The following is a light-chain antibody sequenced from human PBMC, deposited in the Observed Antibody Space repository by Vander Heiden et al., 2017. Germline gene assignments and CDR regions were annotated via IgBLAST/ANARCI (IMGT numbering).Light chain of an antibody. Sequence: DIVMTQSPLSLPVTPGEPASISCRSSQSLLHSNGYNYLDWYLQKPGQSPQLLIYLGSNRASGVPDRFRGSPSGTDFTLKISRVDAEDVGVYYCRQALQTPHTFGGGTKVEIK. CDR3: RQALQTPHT. CDR1: QSLLHSNGYNY. J-gene: IGKJ4*01. V-gene: IGKV2-28*01. CDR2: LGS.